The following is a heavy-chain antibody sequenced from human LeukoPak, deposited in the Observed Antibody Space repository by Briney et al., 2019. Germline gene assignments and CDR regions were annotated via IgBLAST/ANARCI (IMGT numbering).Heavy chain of an antibody. J-gene: IGHJ5*02. D-gene: IGHD3-3*01. V-gene: IGHV3-49*04. CDR2: IRSQAYGGTT. Sequence: GGSLRLSCKASGFTFGDYAMSWVRQAPGKGLEWVGFIRSQAYGGTTEYAASVKGRFTISRDGSKSIAYLQMNSLKTEDTAVYYCTRGITIFGVVPNWFDPWGQGTLVTVSS. CDR1: GFTFGDYA. CDR3: TRGITIFGVVPNWFDP.